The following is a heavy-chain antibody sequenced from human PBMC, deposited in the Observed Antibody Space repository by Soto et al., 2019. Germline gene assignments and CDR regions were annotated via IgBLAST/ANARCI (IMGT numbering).Heavy chain of an antibody. Sequence: QVQLQESGPGLVKASETLSLTCRVSGGSVTTYWGWIRRPPGKGLEWMGCINYSATTNYNSSLKSRVTISVDTSKTQVSLSLRSVTAAATAVYYCAASYCSDGVSCNWFDPWGQGILVIVSS. V-gene: IGHV4-59*02. J-gene: IGHJ5*02. CDR3: AASYCSDGVSCNWFDP. CDR1: GGSVTTY. D-gene: IGHD2-8*01. CDR2: INYSATT.